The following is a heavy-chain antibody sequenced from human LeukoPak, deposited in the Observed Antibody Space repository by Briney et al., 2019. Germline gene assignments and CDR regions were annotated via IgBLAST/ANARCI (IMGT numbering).Heavy chain of an antibody. CDR1: GYTFTNYD. J-gene: IGHJ5*02. CDR3: ARGTISGSRSFDP. V-gene: IGHV1-8*03. CDR2: VNPNSGNR. D-gene: IGHD3-9*01. Sequence: VASVKVSCKASGYTFTNYDINWVRQATGQGLEWMGWVNPNSGNRGYAQKFQGRLTITRNTSISTAYLDLSSLRSDDTAVYYCARGTISGSRSFDPWGQGTLVTVSS.